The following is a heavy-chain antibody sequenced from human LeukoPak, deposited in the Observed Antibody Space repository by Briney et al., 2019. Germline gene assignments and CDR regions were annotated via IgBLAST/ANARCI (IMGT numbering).Heavy chain of an antibody. Sequence: PGRSLRLSCAASGFTFSSYGMHWVRQAPGKGLEWVANIRQDGDTKYYVDSVKGRFTISRDNAMNSLYLQMNSLRAEDTAIYYCARSLPYGTTWYGRSDFWGQGTPVTVSS. V-gene: IGHV3-7*03. D-gene: IGHD6-13*01. CDR1: GFTFSSYG. CDR2: IRQDGDTK. J-gene: IGHJ4*02. CDR3: ARSLPYGTTWYGRSDF.